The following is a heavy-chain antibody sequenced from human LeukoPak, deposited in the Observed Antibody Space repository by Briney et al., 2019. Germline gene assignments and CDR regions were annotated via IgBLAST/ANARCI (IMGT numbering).Heavy chain of an antibody. Sequence: GGSLRLSCAASGFTFSSYDMHWARQATGKGLEWVSAIGTAGDTYYPGSVKGRFTISRENAKNSLYLQMNSLRAGDTAVYYCARVSSDYGSGGDAFDIWGQGTMVTVSS. V-gene: IGHV3-13*01. D-gene: IGHD3-10*01. CDR3: ARVSSDYGSGGDAFDI. J-gene: IGHJ3*02. CDR2: IGTAGDT. CDR1: GFTFSSYD.